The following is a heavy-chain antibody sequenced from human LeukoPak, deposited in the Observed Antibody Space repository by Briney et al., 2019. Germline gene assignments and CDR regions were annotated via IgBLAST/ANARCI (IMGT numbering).Heavy chain of an antibody. CDR3: ARVTGYMTEDYFDY. J-gene: IGHJ4*02. CDR1: GYSIISDYF. CDR2: IFHSGSV. Sequence: SETLSLTCIVSGYSIISDYFWGWVRQPPGKGPAWIGSIFHSGSVYYNPSLKSRVTISVDTSKNQFSLRLSSVTAADTAVYYCARVTGYMTEDYFDYWGQGTLITVSS. V-gene: IGHV4-38-2*02. D-gene: IGHD6-13*01.